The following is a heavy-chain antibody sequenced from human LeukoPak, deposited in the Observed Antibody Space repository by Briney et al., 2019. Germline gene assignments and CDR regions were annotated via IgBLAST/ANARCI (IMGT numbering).Heavy chain of an antibody. D-gene: IGHD3-10*01. Sequence: HPGGSLRLSCAASGFTFSSYGMHWVRQAPGKGLEWVAVISYDGSNKYYADSVKGRFTISRDNSKNTLYLQMNSLRAEDTAVYYCARDLIIMIRGLPPNGFDIWGQGTMVTVSS. CDR3: ARDLIIMIRGLPPNGFDI. J-gene: IGHJ3*02. CDR2: ISYDGSNK. CDR1: GFTFSSYG. V-gene: IGHV3-30*03.